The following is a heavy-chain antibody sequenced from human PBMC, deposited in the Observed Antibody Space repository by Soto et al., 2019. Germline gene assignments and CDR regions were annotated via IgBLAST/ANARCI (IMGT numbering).Heavy chain of an antibody. J-gene: IGHJ4*02. CDR3: ARVMMVQGVVFEY. CDR1: GFSVSSTY. Sequence: EVQLVESGGGLIQPGGSLRLSCAVSGFSVSSTYMSWVRQAPGKGLEWVSVMYSGGSAYYADSVKGRFSISRENSKNTLSLQMNSMRAEDTAVYYCARVMMVQGVVFEYWGRGTLVTVSS. V-gene: IGHV3-53*01. CDR2: MYSGGSA. D-gene: IGHD3-10*01.